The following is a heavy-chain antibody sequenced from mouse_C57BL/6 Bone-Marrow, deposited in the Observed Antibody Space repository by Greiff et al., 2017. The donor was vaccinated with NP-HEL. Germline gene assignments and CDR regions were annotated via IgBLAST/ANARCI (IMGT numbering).Heavy chain of an antibody. Sequence: QVQLQQSGAELVMPGASVKLSCKASGYTFTSYWMHWVKQRPGQGLEWIGEIDPSDSYTNYNQKFKGKSTLTVDKSSSTAYMQLSSLTSEDSAVYYCARRAYYIDYWGQGTTLTVSS. D-gene: IGHD3-3*01. J-gene: IGHJ2*01. CDR3: ARRAYYIDY. V-gene: IGHV1-69*01. CDR1: GYTFTSYW. CDR2: IDPSDSYT.